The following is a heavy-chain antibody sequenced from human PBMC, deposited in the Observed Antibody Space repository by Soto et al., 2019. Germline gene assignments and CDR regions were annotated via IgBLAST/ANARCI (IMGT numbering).Heavy chain of an antibody. V-gene: IGHV3-30*03. CDR1: GFTFSSYG. Sequence: QLQLVESGGGVVQPGRSLSLSCVASGFTFSSYGMHWVRQAPGKGLEWVAVISYEGSVQHYADSVKGRFTISRDSSENTLYVQMTSLRAEGTAVDYCARDRVFVRANKFGTWFDPWGQGNLVTVPS. CDR3: ARDRVFVRANKFGTWFDP. D-gene: IGHD1-26*01. CDR2: ISYEGSVQ. J-gene: IGHJ5*02.